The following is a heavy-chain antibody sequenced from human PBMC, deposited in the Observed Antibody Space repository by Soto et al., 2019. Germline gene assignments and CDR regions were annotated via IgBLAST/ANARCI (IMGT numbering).Heavy chain of an antibody. CDR1: GGTFSNYV. V-gene: IGHV1-69*06. CDR3: ARDMTRTVVPYFDF. J-gene: IGHJ4*02. CDR2: IIPISGAA. D-gene: IGHD1-7*01. Sequence: SLKVSCKASGGTFSNYVVNWVRQAPGQGLEWMGRIIPISGAANYAQKFQGRVTITADKSTSTSYMELSSLRSEDTAVYYCARDMTRTVVPYFDFWGQGTLVTVSS.